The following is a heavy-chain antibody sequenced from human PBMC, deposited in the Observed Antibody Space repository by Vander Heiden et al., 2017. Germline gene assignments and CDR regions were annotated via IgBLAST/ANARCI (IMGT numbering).Heavy chain of an antibody. D-gene: IGHD6-25*01. Sequence: QLQLPQCAAGLSKPSEPLSLPCAASRCSFSGYYWTWIRQPKGKRLEWIGEINERGSTNYNPSLKSRVTISGATSKNQFSLRPTSVTAADTAVYYCARRGRLPFDYWGQGTLVTVSS. CDR1: RCSFSGYY. CDR2: INERGST. CDR3: ARRGRLPFDY. V-gene: IGHV4-34*02. J-gene: IGHJ4*02.